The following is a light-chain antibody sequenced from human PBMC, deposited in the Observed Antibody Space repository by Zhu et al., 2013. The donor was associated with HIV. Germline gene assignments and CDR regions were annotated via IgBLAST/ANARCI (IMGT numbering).Light chain of an antibody. V-gene: IGKV1-9*01. CDR1: QGISSY. CDR2: AAS. J-gene: IGKJ1*01. CDR3: QQYNSYSPQT. Sequence: DIQLTQSPSFLSASVGDRVTITCWASQGISSYLAWYQQKPGKAPKLLIYAASTLQSGVPSRFSGSGSGTEFTLTISSLQPEDFATYYCQQYNSYSPQTFGQGTKVEV.